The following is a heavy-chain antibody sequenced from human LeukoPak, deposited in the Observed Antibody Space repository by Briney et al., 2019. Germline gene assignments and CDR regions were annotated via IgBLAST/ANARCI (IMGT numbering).Heavy chain of an antibody. D-gene: IGHD3-3*01. J-gene: IGHJ4*02. CDR3: ARDAFGVDKSPL. V-gene: IGHV3-53*01. CDR1: GFTVSSNY. Sequence: GGSLRLSCAASGFTVSSNYMSWVRQAPGKGLEWVSVIYSGGRTYYADSGKGRFTISRDNAKNTLYLQMNSLSAEDTAVYYCARDAFGVDKSPLWGQGTLVTVSS. CDR2: IYSGGRT.